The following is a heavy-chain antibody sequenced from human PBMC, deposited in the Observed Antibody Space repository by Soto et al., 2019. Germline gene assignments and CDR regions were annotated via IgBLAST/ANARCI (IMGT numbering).Heavy chain of an antibody. V-gene: IGHV4-61*08. CDR3: ARGGTRGSSFY. Sequence: QVQLQESGPGLVKPSESLSLTCTVSGGSVSSGGYYWSWIRQTPGKGLEWIASLHDSGKTNYNASMNSRVIISLDTSKNQFSLNLASVTAADTAVYYCARGGTRGSSFYWGQGTLVTVSS. D-gene: IGHD6-13*01. J-gene: IGHJ4*02. CDR2: LHDSGKT. CDR1: GGSVSSGGYY.